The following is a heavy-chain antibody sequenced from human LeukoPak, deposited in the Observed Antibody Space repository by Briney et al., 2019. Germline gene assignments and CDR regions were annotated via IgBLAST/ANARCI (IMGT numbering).Heavy chain of an antibody. CDR3: ARNSAVATSRSWFDP. V-gene: IGHV4-59*08. CDR2: AYYSGST. D-gene: IGHD6-19*01. Sequence: SETLSLTCSVFDGSISNYYWSWIRQPPGKGLECIGYAYYSGSTTYNPSLESRVTISVDTSKNQFSLKLTAVTAADTAVYYCARNSAVATSRSWFDPWGQGTLVAVSS. J-gene: IGHJ5*02. CDR1: DGSISNYY.